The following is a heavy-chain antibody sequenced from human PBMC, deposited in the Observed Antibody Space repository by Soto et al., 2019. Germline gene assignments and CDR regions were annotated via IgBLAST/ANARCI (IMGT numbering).Heavy chain of an antibody. CDR1: GYTFTSYY. CDR2: INPSGGST. Sequence: ASVKVSCKASGYTFTSYYMNWVRQAPGQGLEWMGIINPSGGSTTYAQKFQGRVTVTRDTSTSTVYMELNSLRSEDTAVYYCARGAYGDYAAEYFQHWGQGTLVTVSS. D-gene: IGHD4-17*01. CDR3: ARGAYGDYAAEYFQH. J-gene: IGHJ1*01. V-gene: IGHV1-46*03.